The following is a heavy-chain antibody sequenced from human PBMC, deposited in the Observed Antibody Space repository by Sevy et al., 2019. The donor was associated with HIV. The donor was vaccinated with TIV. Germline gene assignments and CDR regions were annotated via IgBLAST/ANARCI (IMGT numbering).Heavy chain of an antibody. CDR1: GFTFSSYA. D-gene: IGHD3-10*01. CDR3: MKMIYGSGSYYNTSQNDY. Sequence: GGSLRLSFSASGFTFSSYAMHWVRQAPGKGLEYVSAISSNGGSTYYADSVKGRFTISRDNSKNTLYLQMSSLRAEDTAVYYCMKMIYGSGSYYNTSQNDYWGQGTLVTVSS. V-gene: IGHV3-64D*06. CDR2: ISSNGGST. J-gene: IGHJ4*02.